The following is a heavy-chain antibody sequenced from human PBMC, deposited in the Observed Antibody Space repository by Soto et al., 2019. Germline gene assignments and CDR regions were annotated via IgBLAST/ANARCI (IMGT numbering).Heavy chain of an antibody. CDR3: EKSLKLDYGEIRCNYHGMDV. J-gene: IGHJ6*02. D-gene: IGHD4-17*01. V-gene: IGHV3-23*01. CDR2: ISGSANST. CDR1: GFTFSSYA. Sequence: EVQLLESGGGLVQPGGSLRLSCAASGFTFSSYAMSWVRRAPGKGLEWVSSISGSANSTYYADSVKGRFTISRDKSKNTLYLQMNSRRAEDTAIYYGEKSLKLDYGEIRCNYHGMDVWGQGTTVTVSS.